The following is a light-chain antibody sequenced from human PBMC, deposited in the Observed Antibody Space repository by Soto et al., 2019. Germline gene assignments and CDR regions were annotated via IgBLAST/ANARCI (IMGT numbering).Light chain of an antibody. CDR1: QSITNY. Sequence: EIVLTQSPATLSLSPGEGATLSCRARQSITNYLAWYQQKPGQAPRLLIYDVSNRATGIPARSSGSGSGTDFTLTIGSLEPEDFAVYYCQQRSNWPQITFGQGTRLEIK. V-gene: IGKV3-11*01. J-gene: IGKJ5*01. CDR3: QQRSNWPQIT. CDR2: DVS.